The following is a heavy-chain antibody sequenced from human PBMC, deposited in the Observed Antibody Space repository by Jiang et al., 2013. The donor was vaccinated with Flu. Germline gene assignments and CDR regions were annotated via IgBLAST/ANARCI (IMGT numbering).Heavy chain of an antibody. CDR3: AREDTYDLLTG. Sequence: SGSGLVKPSETLSLTCTVSGGSISSTVYYWAWVRQPPGKGLEWIGTISYSGSTSYNPSLKSRVTISLDTSKNQFSLNVSSVTAADTAVYFCAREDTYDLLTGWGQGTLVTVSS. D-gene: IGHD3-9*01. J-gene: IGHJ4*02. CDR1: GGSISSTVYY. CDR2: ISYSGST. V-gene: IGHV4-39*07.